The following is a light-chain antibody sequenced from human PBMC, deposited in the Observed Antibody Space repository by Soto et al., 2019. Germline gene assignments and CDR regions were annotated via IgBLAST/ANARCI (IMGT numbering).Light chain of an antibody. CDR3: QQSNSTLWP. J-gene: IGKJ1*01. V-gene: IGKV1-39*01. CDR1: QSISSY. Sequence: DIQMTQSPSSLSASVGDRVTITCRASQSISSYLNWYQQKPGKAPKLLIYAASSLQSGVPSRFSGSGSGTDFTLTISSLQTEDFATYYCQQSNSTLWPVGQGTKVDIK. CDR2: AAS.